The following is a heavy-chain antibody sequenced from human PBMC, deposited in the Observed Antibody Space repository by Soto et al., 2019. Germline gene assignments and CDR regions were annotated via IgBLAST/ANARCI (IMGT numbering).Heavy chain of an antibody. J-gene: IGHJ6*02. CDR3: AKDLDHLWSYGMDV. D-gene: IGHD3-10*01. CDR2: ISGSGGST. Sequence: GGSLRLSCVASGFTFNNYAMSGGRQAPGKGLEWVSGISGSGGSTYHADSVKGRFTVSRDSSKNTVYLQMKSLKVEDTAIYYCAKDLDHLWSYGMDVWGQGSSVTVSS. V-gene: IGHV3-23*01. CDR1: GFTFNNYA.